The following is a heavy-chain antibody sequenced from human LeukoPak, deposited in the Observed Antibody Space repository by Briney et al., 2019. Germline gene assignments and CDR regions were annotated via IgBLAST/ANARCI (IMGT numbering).Heavy chain of an antibody. J-gene: IGHJ6*02. CDR3: ARCGTPNNYHYYGLDV. V-gene: IGHV3-48*02. CDR1: GCSISSYS. Sequence: GGSLRLSCVASGCSISSYSMNWVRQAPGKGLEWVSYIRSYGSPTHYADSVKGRFTISRDIARNTLYLQMDSLRDEDTAVYYCARCGTPNNYHYYGLDVWGQGTTVTVSS. D-gene: IGHD5-24*01. CDR2: IRSYGSPT.